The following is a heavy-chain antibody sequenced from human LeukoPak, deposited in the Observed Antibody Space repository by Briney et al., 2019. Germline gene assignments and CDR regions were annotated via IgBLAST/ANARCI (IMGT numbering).Heavy chain of an antibody. D-gene: IGHD2-15*01. J-gene: IGHJ3*02. CDR3: ARLPIEDSAFDI. CDR2: IYYSGST. V-gene: IGHV4-39*01. Sequence: SETLSLTCTVSGGSISSSSYYWGWIRQPPGKGLEWIGSIYYSGSTYYNPSLKSRVTISVDTSKNQFSLELSSVTAADTAVYYCARLPIEDSAFDIWGQGTMVTVSS. CDR1: GGSISSSSYY.